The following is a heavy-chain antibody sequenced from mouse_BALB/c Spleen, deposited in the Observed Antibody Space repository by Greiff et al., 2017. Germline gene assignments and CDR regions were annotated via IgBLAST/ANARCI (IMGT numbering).Heavy chain of an antibody. CDR1: GYTFTSYY. J-gene: IGHJ2*01. CDR2: INPSNGGT. V-gene: IGHV1S81*02. Sequence: QVQLKESGAELVKPGASVKLSCKASGYTFTSYYMYWVKQRPGQGLEWIGEINPSNGGTNFNEKFKSKATLTVDKSSSTAYMQLSSLTSEDSAVYYCTRRLWDDEGFDYWGQGTTLTVSS. CDR3: TRRLWDDEGFDY. D-gene: IGHD1-1*02.